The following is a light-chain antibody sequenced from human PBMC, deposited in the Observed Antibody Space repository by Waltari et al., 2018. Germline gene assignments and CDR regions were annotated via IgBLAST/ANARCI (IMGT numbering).Light chain of an antibody. Sequence: QSILTQPPSASGPPGQRVPFSCSGNSSNIGSNPVNWYQHLPGTAPNLLIYKSFQRHSGVPDRFSGAKSGTSASLAISGLQSEDEADYYCAVWDDSLNGHIFGTGTKVTVL. CDR3: AVWDDSLNGHI. CDR2: KSF. J-gene: IGLJ1*01. CDR1: SSNIGSNP. V-gene: IGLV1-44*01.